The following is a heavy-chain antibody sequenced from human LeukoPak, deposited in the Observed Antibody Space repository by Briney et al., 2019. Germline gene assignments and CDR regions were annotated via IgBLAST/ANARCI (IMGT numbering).Heavy chain of an antibody. D-gene: IGHD1-26*01. Sequence: SETLSLICTVSTGFISSPSHYWGWIRQPPGKGLEYIGSIYYSGSTYYNPSLRSRVTISVDTSNNQFSLKVRFMTAADTAVYYCARQGGSYSSFDYWGQGTMVTVSS. CDR3: ARQGGSYSSFDY. V-gene: IGHV4-39*01. CDR2: IYYSGST. J-gene: IGHJ4*02. CDR1: TGFISSPSHY.